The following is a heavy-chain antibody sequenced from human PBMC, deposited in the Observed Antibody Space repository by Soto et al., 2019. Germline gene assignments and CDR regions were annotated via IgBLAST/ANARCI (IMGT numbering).Heavy chain of an antibody. CDR3: ARHGAYSTSVYYYYGMDV. CDR1: VGAINITVYS. D-gene: IGHD6-13*01. V-gene: IGHV4-39*01. Sequence: SETLDISSTVSVGAINITVYSWGWIRQPPGKGLEWIGSSNYGGPTYYSPSLQSRVTISLDTAKNHFSLNLRPVTAADTAVYYCARHGAYSTSVYYYYGMDVWGQGTTAPVSS. CDR2: SNYGGPT. J-gene: IGHJ6*01.